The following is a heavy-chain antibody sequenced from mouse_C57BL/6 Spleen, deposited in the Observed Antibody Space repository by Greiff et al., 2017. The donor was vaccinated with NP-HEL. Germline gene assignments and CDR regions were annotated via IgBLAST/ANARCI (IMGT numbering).Heavy chain of an antibody. CDR1: GFNIKDDY. CDR2: IDPENGDT. V-gene: IGHV14-4*01. CDR3: TRPTGFDY. Sequence: EVKLEESGAELVRPGASVKLSCTASGFNIKDDYMHWVKQRPEQGLEWIGWIDPENGDTEYASKFQGKATITADTSSNTAYLQLSSLTSEDTAVYYCTRPTGFDYWGQGTTLTVSS. D-gene: IGHD3-2*02. J-gene: IGHJ2*01.